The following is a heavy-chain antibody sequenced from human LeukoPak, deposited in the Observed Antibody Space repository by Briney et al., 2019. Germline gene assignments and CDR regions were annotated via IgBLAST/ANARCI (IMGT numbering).Heavy chain of an antibody. J-gene: IGHJ4*02. D-gene: IGHD5-24*01. V-gene: IGHV3-23*05. Sequence: GGSLRLSCAASGNYWMHWVRQAPGKGLEWVSSIFASSTRTTYADSVKGRFTISRDNSKNTLYLQMNSLRVEDTAVYYCAKEIRPNDYWGQGTRVTVSS. CDR3: AKEIRPNDY. CDR1: GNYW. CDR2: IFASSTRT.